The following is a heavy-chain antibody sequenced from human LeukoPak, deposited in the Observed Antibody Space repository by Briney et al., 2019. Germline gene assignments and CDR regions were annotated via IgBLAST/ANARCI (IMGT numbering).Heavy chain of an antibody. V-gene: IGHV3-30-3*01. Sequence: GGSLRLSCAASGFTFSSYAMHWVRQAPGKGLEWVAVISYDGSNKYYADSVKGRFTISRDNSKNTLYLQMNSLRAEDTAVYYCARDGIVGATGGYFDLWGRGTQVTVSS. J-gene: IGHJ2*01. CDR1: GFTFSSYA. D-gene: IGHD1-26*01. CDR2: ISYDGSNK. CDR3: ARDGIVGATGGYFDL.